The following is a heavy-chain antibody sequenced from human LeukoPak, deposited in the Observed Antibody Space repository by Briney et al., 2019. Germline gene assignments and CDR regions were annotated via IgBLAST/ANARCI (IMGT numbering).Heavy chain of an antibody. D-gene: IGHD2-15*01. CDR2: IYSGGRT. J-gene: IGHJ1*01. CDR3: ARVGCSGGSCYTQYFPH. CDR1: GFTVSSSY. V-gene: IGHV3-53*01. Sequence: GGSLRLSCAASGFTVSSSYMSWVRQAPGKGLEWVSLIYSGGRTEYTDSVKGRFTIYTDNSKNTLYLQMNSLRAEDTAVYYCARVGCSGGSCYTQYFPHWGQGTLVTVSP.